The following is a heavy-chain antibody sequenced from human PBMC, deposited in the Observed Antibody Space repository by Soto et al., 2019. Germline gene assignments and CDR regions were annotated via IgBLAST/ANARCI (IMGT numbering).Heavy chain of an antibody. CDR3: ARQVWRRYNFDY. Sequence: SSETLSLTCTVSGGSISSSSYYWGWIRQPPGKGLEWIGSIYYSGSTYYNPSLKSRVTISVDTSKNQFSLKLSSVTAADTAVYYCARQVWRRYNFDYWGQGTLVTVSS. J-gene: IGHJ4*02. V-gene: IGHV4-39*01. CDR1: GGSISSSSYY. CDR2: IYYSGST. D-gene: IGHD3-3*01.